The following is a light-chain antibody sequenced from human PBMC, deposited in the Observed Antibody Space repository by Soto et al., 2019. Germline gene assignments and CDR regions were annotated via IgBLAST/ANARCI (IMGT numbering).Light chain of an antibody. CDR1: QSVSSN. CDR2: GAS. J-gene: IGKJ4*01. Sequence: EIVMTQSPATLSVSPGERATLSCRASQSVSSNLAWYQQKPGQAPRLLIYGASTRATGISARFSGSGSGTEFTLTISSLQSEDFGLYYCQQYNNWPPLTFGGGTKVEIK. CDR3: QQYNNWPPLT. V-gene: IGKV3-15*01.